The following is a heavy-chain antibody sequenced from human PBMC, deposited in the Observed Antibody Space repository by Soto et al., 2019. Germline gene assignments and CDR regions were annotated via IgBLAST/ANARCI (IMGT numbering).Heavy chain of an antibody. Sequence: EVQLLESGGGLVQPGGSLRLSCAASGFTFSTYTMSWVRQAPGKGLEWVSGILGNGGAAFYADSVKGRFTISRDTSNNMLYLQMYNLRAEAKAIYYCAKDRQPDSLWTFDHWGQGTLLTVSS. CDR3: AKDRQPDSLWTFDH. D-gene: IGHD3-22*01. CDR1: GFTFSTYT. V-gene: IGHV3-23*01. J-gene: IGHJ4*02. CDR2: ILGNGGAA.